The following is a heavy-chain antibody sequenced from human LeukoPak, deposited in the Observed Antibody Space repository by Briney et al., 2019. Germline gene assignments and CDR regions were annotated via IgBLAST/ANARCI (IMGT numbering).Heavy chain of an antibody. CDR1: GYTFTSYG. V-gene: IGHV1-2*02. CDR3: ARCYYGDYAPYYYYYMDV. D-gene: IGHD4-17*01. J-gene: IGHJ6*03. Sequence: GASVKVSCKASGYTFTSYGISWVRQAPGQGLEWMGWINPNSGGTNYAQKFQGRVTMTRDTSISTAYMELSRLRSDDTAVYYCARCYYGDYAPYYYYYMDVWGKGTTVTVSS. CDR2: INPNSGGT.